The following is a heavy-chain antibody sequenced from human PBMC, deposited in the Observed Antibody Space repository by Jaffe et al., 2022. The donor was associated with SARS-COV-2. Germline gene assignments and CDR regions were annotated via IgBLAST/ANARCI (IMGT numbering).Heavy chain of an antibody. CDR2: ISSEAYHI. J-gene: IGHJ4*02. V-gene: IGHV3-21*02. Sequence: EVQLVESGGGLVKPGGSLRLSCATSGFTFGRSSMNWVRQRPGKGLEWVASISSEAYHIFYADSVKGRFTISRDNVKNEVYLQLSAVGAEDTARYFCVKGSSSGAGRSYKEGYFASWGQGALVTVSS. CDR3: VKGSSSGAGRSYKEGYFAS. D-gene: IGHD3-10*01. CDR1: GFTFGRSS.